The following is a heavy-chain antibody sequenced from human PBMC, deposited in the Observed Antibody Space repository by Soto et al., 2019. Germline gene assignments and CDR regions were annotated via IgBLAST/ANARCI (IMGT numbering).Heavy chain of an antibody. D-gene: IGHD6-6*01. J-gene: IGHJ4*02. CDR2: ISSGSSTI. CDR1: GVTFRTYG. Sequence: GGSLRLSCAASGVTFRTYGMNWVRQAPGKGLEWVSYISSGSSTIYYSDSVEGRFTISRDNAKNSLYLHMNSLRAEYTAFYYCASGRPVDYWGQGTLVTVSS. V-gene: IGHV3-48*01. CDR3: ASGRPVDY.